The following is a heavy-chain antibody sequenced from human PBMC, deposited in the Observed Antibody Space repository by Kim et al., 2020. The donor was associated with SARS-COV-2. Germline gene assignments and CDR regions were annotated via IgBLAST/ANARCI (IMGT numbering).Heavy chain of an antibody. Sequence: GSTNYNPSLKRRVTISVDTSKNQFSLKLSSVTAADTAVYYCAIIVDAFDIWGQGTMVTVSS. D-gene: IGHD3-10*01. V-gene: IGHV4-59*01. CDR3: AIIVDAFDI. J-gene: IGHJ3*02. CDR2: GST.